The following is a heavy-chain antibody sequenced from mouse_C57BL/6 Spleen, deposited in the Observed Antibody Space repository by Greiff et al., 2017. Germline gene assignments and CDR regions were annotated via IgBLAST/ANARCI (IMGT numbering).Heavy chain of an antibody. Sequence: EVKLQESGPELVKPGASVKMSCKASGYTFTDYNMHWVKQSHGKSLEWIGYINPNNGGTSYNQKFKGKATLTVNKSSSTAYMELRSLTSEDSAVYYCARYGSRDYYYAMDYWGQGTSVTVSS. D-gene: IGHD1-1*01. CDR3: ARYGSRDYYYAMDY. CDR1: GYTFTDYN. V-gene: IGHV1-22*01. J-gene: IGHJ4*01. CDR2: INPNNGGT.